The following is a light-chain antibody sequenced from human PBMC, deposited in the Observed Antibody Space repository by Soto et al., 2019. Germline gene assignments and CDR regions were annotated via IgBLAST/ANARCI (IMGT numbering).Light chain of an antibody. CDR3: QQYGSSPMYT. CDR2: GAS. CDR1: QSVSSSY. J-gene: IGKJ2*01. V-gene: IGKV3-20*01. Sequence: EIVLTQSPGTLSLSPGERATLSCRASQSVSSSYSAWYQQKPGQAPRLLIYGASSRATGIPDRFSGSGSGTDFSLTISRLEPENFAGYYCQQYGSSPMYTFGQGTKLQIK.